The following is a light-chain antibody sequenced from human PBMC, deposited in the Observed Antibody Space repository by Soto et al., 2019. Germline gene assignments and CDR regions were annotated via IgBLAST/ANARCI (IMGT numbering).Light chain of an antibody. J-gene: IGLJ1*01. CDR1: SSNIGSNY. CDR3: AAWDDSLSGLYV. V-gene: IGLV1-47*01. CDR2: RNN. Sequence: QSVLTQPPSASGTPGQRVTISCSGSSSNIGSNYVYSYQQLSGTAPKLLIYRNNQRPSGVPDRFSGSKSGTSASLAISGLRSEDEADYYCAAWDDSLSGLYVFGTGTKLTVL.